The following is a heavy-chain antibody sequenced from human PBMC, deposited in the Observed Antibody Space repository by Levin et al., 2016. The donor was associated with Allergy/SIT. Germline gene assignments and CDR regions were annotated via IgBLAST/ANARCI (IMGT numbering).Heavy chain of an antibody. J-gene: IGHJ5*02. V-gene: IGHV4-4*02. D-gene: IGHD3-22*01. CDR2: IYHSGST. CDR3: ARVRDSSGYPDP. CDR1: GGSISSSNW. Sequence: GSLRLSCAVSGGSISSSNWWSWVRQPPGKGLEWIGEIYHSGSTNYNPSLKSRVTISVDKSKNQFSLKLSSVTAADTAVYYCARVRDSSGYPDPWGQGTLVTVSS.